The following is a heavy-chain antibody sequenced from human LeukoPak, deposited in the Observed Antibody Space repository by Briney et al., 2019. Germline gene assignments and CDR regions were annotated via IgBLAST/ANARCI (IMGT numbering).Heavy chain of an antibody. CDR3: AKANWVSNADAVF. V-gene: IGHV3-23*01. Sequence: GGSLTLSCAASGFSFSSYAMSWVREAPARGLEWVSSLRGNGDTFYADSVKGRFTLSRDDSRNTVYLQLNNLRVEDTAVYYCAKANWVSNADAVFWGQGTVVTVFS. CDR2: LRGNGDT. CDR1: GFSFSSYA. J-gene: IGHJ4*02. D-gene: IGHD1-1*01.